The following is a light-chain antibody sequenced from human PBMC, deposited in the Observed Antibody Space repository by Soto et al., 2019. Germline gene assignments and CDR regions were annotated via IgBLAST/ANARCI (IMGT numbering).Light chain of an antibody. Sequence: QSVLTQTPSVSGTPGQRVNISCSGSSSNIARNYVYWYHQFPGTAPKLLIYRDNERPSGVPDRFSGSKSGTSASLAISGLRSGDEPDFHCATWDDSLGGPVFGGGTKLTVL. CDR1: SSNIARNY. V-gene: IGLV1-47*01. CDR3: ATWDDSLGGPV. J-gene: IGLJ2*01. CDR2: RDN.